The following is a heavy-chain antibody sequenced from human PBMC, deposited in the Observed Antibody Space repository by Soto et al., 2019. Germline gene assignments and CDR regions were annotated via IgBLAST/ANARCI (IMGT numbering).Heavy chain of an antibody. CDR3: AKIRGYCSSTGCYSDYYYYGMDV. Sequence: GGSLRLSCAASGFTFSSYAMSWVRQAPGRGLEWVSAISGSGGSTYYADSVKGRFTISRDNSKNTLYLQMNSLRAEDTAVYYCAKIRGYCSSTGCYSDYYYYGMDVWGQGTTVTVSS. CDR2: ISGSGGST. D-gene: IGHD2-2*01. J-gene: IGHJ6*02. V-gene: IGHV3-23*01. CDR1: GFTFSSYA.